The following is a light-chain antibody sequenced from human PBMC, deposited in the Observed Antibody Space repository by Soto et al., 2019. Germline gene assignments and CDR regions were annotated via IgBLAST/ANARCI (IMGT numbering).Light chain of an antibody. CDR3: QQYTNTNSPWM. J-gene: IGKJ1*01. CDR2: DAS. V-gene: IGKV1-5*01. CDR1: QTISTW. Sequence: DIQVTQSPPTLSASVGDRVTITFRAIQTISTWMAWYQQKPGKAPKLLVYDASTLQSGVASRFSGSGSGTEFTLIISGLQPDDSATYYCQQYTNTNSPWMFGQGTKVDIK.